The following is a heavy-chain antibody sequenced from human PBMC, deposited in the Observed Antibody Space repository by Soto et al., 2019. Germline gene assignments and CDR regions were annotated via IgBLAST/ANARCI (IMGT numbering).Heavy chain of an antibody. CDR1: GGSISSYY. CDR3: ARQGSALGWFDP. J-gene: IGHJ5*02. Sequence: SETLSLTCTVSGGSISSYYWSWIRQPPGKGLECIGNINYSGSTNCNPSLKSRVTISLETSKSQFSLKLTSVTAADSAVYYCARQGSALGWFDPWGQGTLVTVSS. V-gene: IGHV4-59*08. D-gene: IGHD2-15*01. CDR2: INYSGST.